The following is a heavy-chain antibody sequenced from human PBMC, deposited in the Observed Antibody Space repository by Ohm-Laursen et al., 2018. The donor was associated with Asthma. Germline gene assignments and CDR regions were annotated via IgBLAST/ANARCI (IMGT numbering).Heavy chain of an antibody. CDR3: ARRDFSGGDTNAAFDI. V-gene: IGHV3-30*04. Sequence: SLRLSCAASGFTFSIYALHWVRQAPGKGLEWVAIISPAETYKNYANSVKGRFTISKDNSKNTLFLQMNSLRPDDTAVYYCARRDFSGGDTNAAFDIWGQGTMVAVSS. J-gene: IGHJ3*02. CDR2: ISPAETYK. CDR1: GFTFSIYA. D-gene: IGHD2-21*02.